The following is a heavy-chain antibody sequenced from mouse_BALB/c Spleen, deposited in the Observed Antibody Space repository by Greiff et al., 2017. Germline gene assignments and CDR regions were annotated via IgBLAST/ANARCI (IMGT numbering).Heavy chain of an antibody. CDR2: INPSSGYT. J-gene: IGHJ3*01. D-gene: IGHD2-4*01. CDR3: ASPSMITTMCLAY. Sequence: QVQLQQSGAELARPGASVKMSCKASGYTFTSYTMHWVKQRPGQGLEWIGYINPSSGYTNYNQKFKDKATVTADKSSSTAYMQLSSLTSEDSAVYYCASPSMITTMCLAYWGQGTLVTVSA. CDR1: GYTFTSYT. V-gene: IGHV1-4*01.